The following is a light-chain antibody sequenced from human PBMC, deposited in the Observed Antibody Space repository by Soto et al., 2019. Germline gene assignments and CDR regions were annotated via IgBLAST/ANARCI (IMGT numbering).Light chain of an antibody. V-gene: IGKV1-39*01. CDR1: QTISTS. CDR3: QQSYSTPQT. CDR2: AAS. J-gene: IGKJ1*01. Sequence: DIQMTQSPPSLAASLVDICAITCXASQTISTSLNWYRQRPGQAPNLLIYAASNLQSGVPSRFSGSGSGTDFTLTISSLQPEDFATYYCQQSYSTPQTFGQGTKVDIK.